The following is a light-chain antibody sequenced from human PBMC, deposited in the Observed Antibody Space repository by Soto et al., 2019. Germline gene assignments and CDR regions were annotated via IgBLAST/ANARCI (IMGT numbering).Light chain of an antibody. CDR3: SSYAGSNNPLYV. CDR1: SSDVGGYNY. V-gene: IGLV2-8*01. CDR2: EVS. J-gene: IGLJ1*01. Sequence: QSVLTQPPSASGSPGQSVTISCTGTSSDVGGYNYVSWYQQHPGKAPKLMIYEVSKRPSGVHDRFSGSKSGNTASLTVSGLQAEDEADYYCSSYAGSNNPLYVFGTGTKVTVL.